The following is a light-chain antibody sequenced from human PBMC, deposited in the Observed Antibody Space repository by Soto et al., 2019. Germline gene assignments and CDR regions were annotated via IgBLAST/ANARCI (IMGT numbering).Light chain of an antibody. V-gene: IGLV2-11*01. J-gene: IGLJ1*01. CDR1: SSDVGGYNF. CDR2: DVT. CDR3: CLYAGSNPQA. Sequence: QSVLTQSRSVSGSPGQSVTISCTGTSSDVGGYNFVSWYQQYPGKAPKLIIYDVTKRPSGVPDRFSGSKFGNTAPLTISGQQTDDEAEYSCCLYAGSNPQAFGTGPKVPVL.